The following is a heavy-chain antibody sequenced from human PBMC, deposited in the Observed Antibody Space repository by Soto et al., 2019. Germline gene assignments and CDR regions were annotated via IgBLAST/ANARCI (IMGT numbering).Heavy chain of an antibody. J-gene: IGHJ4*02. Sequence: GGSLRLSCAASGFSFSSFGMHWVRQAPGKGLEWVAFNSYDGSNKYYADSVKGRFTISRDSSKKTLYLQMKSLRPEDTAVYYCAKALGELSPESYDYWGQGTLVTVSS. CDR3: AKALGELSPESYDY. D-gene: IGHD3-16*02. CDR2: NSYDGSNK. V-gene: IGHV3-30*18. CDR1: GFSFSSFG.